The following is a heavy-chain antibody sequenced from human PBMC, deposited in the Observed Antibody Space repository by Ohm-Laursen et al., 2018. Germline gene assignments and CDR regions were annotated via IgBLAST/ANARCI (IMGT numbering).Heavy chain of an antibody. V-gene: IGHV4-4*09. CDR1: GGSISFFY. CDR2: IHSSWNT. D-gene: IGHD3-10*01. J-gene: IGHJ6*02. CDR3: ARRSYGSGSIYYYGMDV. Sequence: GTLSLTCTVSGGSISFFYWSWIRQPPGKGLEWIGYIHSSWNTNYNPSLKSRVTVSVATSRNQFSLKLTSVTAADTAVYYCARRSYGSGSIYYYGMDVWGQGTTVTVSS.